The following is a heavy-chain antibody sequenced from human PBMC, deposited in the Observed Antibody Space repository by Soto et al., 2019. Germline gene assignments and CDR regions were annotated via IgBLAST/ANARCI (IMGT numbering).Heavy chain of an antibody. CDR1: GFTFSNYY. CDR2: IKQDGSEN. V-gene: IGHV3-7*05. D-gene: IGHD4-17*01. Sequence: GGSLRLSCAASGFTFSNYYMTWVRQAPGKGLEWVANIKQDGSENYYVDSVRGRFTISRDNAKKSLYLQMNTLRAEDTAVYYCARDLYGAFDYWGQGTLVTVSS. CDR3: ARDLYGAFDY. J-gene: IGHJ4*02.